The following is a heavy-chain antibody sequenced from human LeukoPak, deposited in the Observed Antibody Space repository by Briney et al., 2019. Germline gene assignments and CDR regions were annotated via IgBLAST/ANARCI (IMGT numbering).Heavy chain of an antibody. Sequence: SETLSLTCAVYGASFSGHYWTWIRQPPGKGLEWIGEIYHSGITNYNPSLKSRVSISVDKSKNQFSLKLSSVSAADTAVYYCARVLCSGGACYSDFDYWGQGTQVTVSS. CDR1: GASFSGHY. CDR2: IYHSGIT. J-gene: IGHJ4*02. CDR3: ARVLCSGGACYSDFDY. D-gene: IGHD2-15*01. V-gene: IGHV4-34*01.